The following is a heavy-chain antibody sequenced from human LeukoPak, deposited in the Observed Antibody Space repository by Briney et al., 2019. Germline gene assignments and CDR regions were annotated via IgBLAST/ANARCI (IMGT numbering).Heavy chain of an antibody. Sequence: GGSLRRYCAASGFTFSDYYMSWIRQAPGKGLEWVSYISSSGSTLYYADSVKGRITISRDNAKNSLYLQMNSLRAEDTAVYYCARRRYNWNAIDYWGQGTLVTVSS. CDR1: GFTFSDYY. J-gene: IGHJ4*02. CDR3: ARRRYNWNAIDY. V-gene: IGHV3-11*01. CDR2: ISSSGSTL. D-gene: IGHD1-20*01.